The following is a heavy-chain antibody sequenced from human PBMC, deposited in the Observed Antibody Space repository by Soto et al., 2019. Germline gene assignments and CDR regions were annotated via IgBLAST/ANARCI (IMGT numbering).Heavy chain of an antibody. CDR2: IHDRGST. J-gene: IGHJ1*01. D-gene: IGHD1-26*01. Sequence: SETLSLTCTVSGGSISRDFYYWGWIRQPPGKGLEWIGSIHDRGSTYYNPSLKSRVTITVDSSTNQFSLTLNSVTAADTAVYYCARHPGDGHTPWDSWGPGTKVTVSS. CDR1: GGSISRDFYY. V-gene: IGHV4-39*01. CDR3: ARHPGDGHTPWDS.